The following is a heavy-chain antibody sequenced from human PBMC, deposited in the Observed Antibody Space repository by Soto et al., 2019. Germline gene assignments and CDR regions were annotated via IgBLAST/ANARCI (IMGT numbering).Heavy chain of an antibody. J-gene: IGHJ6*02. CDR1: GITISNYP. Sequence: PGGSLRLSCAVSGITISNYPMSWVRQAPGKGLDWVSGISGSGDRTYYADSAKGRFTISKDISRNSLSLQLDSLGVEDTAVYYCARDAVLGCMDVWGQGTTVTVSS. D-gene: IGHD3-3*02. CDR2: ISGSGDRT. CDR3: ARDAVLGCMDV. V-gene: IGHV3-23*01.